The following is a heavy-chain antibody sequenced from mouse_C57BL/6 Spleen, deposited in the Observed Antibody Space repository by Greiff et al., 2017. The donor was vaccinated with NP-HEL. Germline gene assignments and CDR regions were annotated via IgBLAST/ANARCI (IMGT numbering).Heavy chain of an antibody. CDR2: IYPGDGDT. CDR3: ARGDYYGREFAY. V-gene: IGHV1-82*01. D-gene: IGHD1-1*01. J-gene: IGHJ3*01. Sequence: VQLKESGPELVKPGASVKISCKASGYAFSSSWMNWVKQRPGKGLEWIGRIYPGDGDTNYNGKFKGKATLTADKSSSTAYMQLSSLTSEDSAVYFCARGDYYGREFAYWGQGTLVTVSA. CDR1: GYAFSSSW.